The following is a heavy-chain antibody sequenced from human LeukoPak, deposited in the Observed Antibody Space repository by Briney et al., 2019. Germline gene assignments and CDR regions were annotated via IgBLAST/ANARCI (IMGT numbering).Heavy chain of an antibody. V-gene: IGHV3-30*18. Sequence: GGSLRLSCAASGFTFSSYGMHWVRQAPGKGLEWVAVMSNDGSSKYYADSVKGRFTISRDNSKNTLYLQMNSLRAEDTAVYYCAKAWNYGGNSYLDHWGQGTLVTSPQ. D-gene: IGHD4-23*01. CDR1: GFTFSSYG. CDR2: MSNDGSSK. CDR3: AKAWNYGGNSYLDH. J-gene: IGHJ4*02.